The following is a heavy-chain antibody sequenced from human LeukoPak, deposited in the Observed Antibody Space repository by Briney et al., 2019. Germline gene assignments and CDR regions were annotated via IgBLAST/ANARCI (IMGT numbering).Heavy chain of an antibody. CDR1: GFTFSDHY. V-gene: IGHV3-72*01. CDR2: TRNKANSYTT. CDR3: ARDPSLNL. D-gene: IGHD1-14*01. J-gene: IGHJ6*04. Sequence: PGGSLRLSCVASGFTFSDHYMDWVRQAPGKGLEWVGRTRNKANSYTTEYAASVKGRFTISGDDSKNSLYLEMNSLKTEDTAVYYCARDPSLNLWGKGTTVTVSS.